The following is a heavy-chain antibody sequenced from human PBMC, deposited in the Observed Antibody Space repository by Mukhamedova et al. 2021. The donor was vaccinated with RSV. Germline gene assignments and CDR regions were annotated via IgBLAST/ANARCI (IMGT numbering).Heavy chain of an antibody. CDR1: STFV. V-gene: IGHV3-30*01. D-gene: IGHD6-19*01. CDR3: ARVRGFPIAVGAYFDY. Sequence: STFVMHWVRQAPGKGLEWVAVISYDGTHEYYADSVKGRFTISRDNSKNTLFLQMNSLRAVDTAVYYCARVRGFPIAVGAYFDYWG. J-gene: IGHJ4*01. CDR2: ISYDGTHE.